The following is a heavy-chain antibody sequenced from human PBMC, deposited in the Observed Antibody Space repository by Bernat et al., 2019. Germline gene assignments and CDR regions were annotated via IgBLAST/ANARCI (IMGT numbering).Heavy chain of an antibody. Sequence: QVQLVESGGGVVQPGRSLRLSCAASGFSFSSYGMHWVRQAPGKGLEWVAVISYDGSNKYYADSVKGRFTISRDKSKNTLYLQMNSLRAEDTAVYYCAKDSCSSSRCYYFDYWGQGTLVAVSS. D-gene: IGHD2-2*01. CDR1: GFSFSSYG. CDR3: AKDSCSSSRCYYFDY. V-gene: IGHV3-30*18. CDR2: ISYDGSNK. J-gene: IGHJ4*02.